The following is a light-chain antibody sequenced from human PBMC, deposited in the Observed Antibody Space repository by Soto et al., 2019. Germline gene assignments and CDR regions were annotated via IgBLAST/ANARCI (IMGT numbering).Light chain of an antibody. CDR1: QSISSY. CDR3: QQSYSTPTWT. CDR2: AAS. V-gene: IGKV1-39*01. J-gene: IGKJ1*01. Sequence: DIQMTQSPSSLSASVGDRVTITCRASQSISSYLNWYQQKPGKAPKLLIYAASSLQSGVPSSFSGSGSCKDFSRSISILQAEDFATYSCQQSYSTPTWTFGQGTKVEIK.